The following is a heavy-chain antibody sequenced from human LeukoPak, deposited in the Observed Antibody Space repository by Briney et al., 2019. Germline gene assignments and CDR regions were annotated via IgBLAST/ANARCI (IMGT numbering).Heavy chain of an antibody. Sequence: ASVKVSCKASGYTFTSYDINWVRQATGQGLEWMGWMNPNSANTGYAQKYQGRVTMTRNTSINTAYLELSSLSSEDTAVYYCATXNGSGSLYFDYWGQGTLVTVSS. CDR2: MNPNSANT. D-gene: IGHD3-10*01. V-gene: IGHV1-8*01. CDR3: ATXNGSGSLYFDY. J-gene: IGHJ4*02. CDR1: GYTFTSYD.